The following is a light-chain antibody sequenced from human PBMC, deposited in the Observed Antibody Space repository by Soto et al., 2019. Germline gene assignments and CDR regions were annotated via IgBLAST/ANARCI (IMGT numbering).Light chain of an antibody. Sequence: QSVLTQPPSASGTPGQRVTISCSGSTSNIGSNAVSWYQQLPGRAPKLLIYNNNQRPSGVPDRFSGSKSGTSASVAISGLQSEDEADYYCATWDDSLSGWVFGGGTKVTVL. V-gene: IGLV1-44*01. CDR3: ATWDDSLSGWV. CDR2: NNN. J-gene: IGLJ3*02. CDR1: TSNIGSNA.